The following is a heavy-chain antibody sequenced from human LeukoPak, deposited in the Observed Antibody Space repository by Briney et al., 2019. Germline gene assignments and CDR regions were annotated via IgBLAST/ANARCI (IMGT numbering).Heavy chain of an antibody. CDR2: KYYDGNSGNT. J-gene: IGHJ4*02. Sequence: PSETLSLTCTVSGGSISGFYWSWIRQTPGKGLEWIGYKYYDGNSGNTNYNPSLESRVTISVDTSKNHVSLNLTSVTAADTAVYYCVRPESAGTKYRFDYWGQGALVTVSS. D-gene: IGHD1-1*01. CDR1: GGSISGFY. V-gene: IGHV4-59*01. CDR3: VRPESAGTKYRFDY.